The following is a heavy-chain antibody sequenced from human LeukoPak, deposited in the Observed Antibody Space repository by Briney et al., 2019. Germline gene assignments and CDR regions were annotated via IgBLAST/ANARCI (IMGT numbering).Heavy chain of an antibody. J-gene: IGHJ4*02. Sequence: GESLRLSCAAPGFTFSSHAMSWVRQAPGKGLEWVSAITARGGYTYYTDSVKGRFTISRDNSKNTMYLQMNSLRAEDTAVYYCAKVYSSGWYLDYWVQGTLVTVSS. V-gene: IGHV3-23*01. CDR3: AKVYSSGWYLDY. D-gene: IGHD6-19*01. CDR1: GFTFSSHA. CDR2: ITARGGYT.